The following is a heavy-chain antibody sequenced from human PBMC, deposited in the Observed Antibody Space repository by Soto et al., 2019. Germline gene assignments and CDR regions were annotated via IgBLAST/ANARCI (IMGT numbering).Heavy chain of an antibody. CDR2: IVVGSGTA. D-gene: IGHD6-6*01. CDR3: ARDERRSARTSYYYYGMDV. CDR1: GFTFTSSA. J-gene: IGHJ6*02. V-gene: IGHV1-58*01. Sequence: SVKVSCKASGFTFTSSAVQWVRQARGQRLEWIGWIVVGSGTANYAQKFQGRVTITADESTSTAYMELSSLRSEDTAVYYCARDERRSARTSYYYYGMDVWGQGTTVTVSS.